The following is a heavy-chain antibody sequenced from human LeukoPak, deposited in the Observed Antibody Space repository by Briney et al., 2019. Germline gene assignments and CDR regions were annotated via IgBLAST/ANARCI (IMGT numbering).Heavy chain of an antibody. Sequence: ASVKVSCKASGYTFTSYAMHWVRQAPGQRLEWMGWINAGNGNTKYSQKFQGRVTITRDTSASTAYMELSSLRSEDTAVYYCARYYDRSGYYLYYWGQGTLVTVSS. CDR1: GYTFTSYA. CDR3: ARYYDRSGYYLYY. CDR2: INAGNGNT. J-gene: IGHJ4*02. V-gene: IGHV1-3*01. D-gene: IGHD3-22*01.